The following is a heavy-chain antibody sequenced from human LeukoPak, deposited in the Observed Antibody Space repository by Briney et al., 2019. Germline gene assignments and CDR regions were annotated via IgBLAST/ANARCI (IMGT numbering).Heavy chain of an antibody. D-gene: IGHD3-22*01. CDR2: INHSGST. CDR1: GGSFSGYY. CDR3: ASSSLYYYDSTVDY. Sequence: SETLSLTCAVYGGSFSGYYWSWIRQPPGKGLEWIGEINHSGSTNYNPSLKSRVTISVDTSKNQFSLKLSSVTAADTAVYYCASSSLYYYDSTVDYWGQGTLVTVSS. J-gene: IGHJ4*02. V-gene: IGHV4-34*01.